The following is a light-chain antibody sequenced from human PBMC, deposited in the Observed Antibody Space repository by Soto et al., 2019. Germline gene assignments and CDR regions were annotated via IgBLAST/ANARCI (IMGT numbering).Light chain of an antibody. V-gene: IGKV3-11*01. CDR3: QQRGDWPFT. CDR2: DAS. Sequence: EIVLTQSPATLSLSPGERATLSCRASQSVSSSLAWYQQKPGQAPRLLIYDASNRATGIPARFSGSGSGTDFTLTISSLEPEDFAVYYCQQRGDWPFTFGPGTKVDI. CDR1: QSVSSS. J-gene: IGKJ3*01.